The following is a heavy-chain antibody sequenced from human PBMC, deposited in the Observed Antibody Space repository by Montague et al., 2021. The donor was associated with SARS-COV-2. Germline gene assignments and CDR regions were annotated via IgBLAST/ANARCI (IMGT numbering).Heavy chain of an antibody. CDR3: ARIASSGWFGRSKYYNDY. CDR1: GFSLSTSGMC. CDR2: IDWDDDK. V-gene: IGHV2-70*01. J-gene: IGHJ4*02. Sequence: PALVKPTQTLTLTCTFSGFSLSTSGMCVSWIRQPPGKALEWLALIDWDDDKYYSTSLKTRLTISKDTSKNQVVLTMTNMDPVDTATYFCARIASSGWFGRSKYYNDYWGQGTRVTVAS. D-gene: IGHD6-19*01.